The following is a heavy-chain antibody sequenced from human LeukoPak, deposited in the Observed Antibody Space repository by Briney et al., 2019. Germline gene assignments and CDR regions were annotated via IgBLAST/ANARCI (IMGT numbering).Heavy chain of an antibody. CDR1: GFTFSSYA. D-gene: IGHD3-10*01. V-gene: IGHV3-30*04. Sequence: GGSLRLSCAASGFTFSSYAMHWVRQAPGKGLEWVAVISYDGSNKYYADSVKGRLTISRDNSKNTLYLQMNSLRAEDTAVYYCARSSSYRGPKGAFDIWGQGTMVTVSS. J-gene: IGHJ3*02. CDR2: ISYDGSNK. CDR3: ARSSSYRGPKGAFDI.